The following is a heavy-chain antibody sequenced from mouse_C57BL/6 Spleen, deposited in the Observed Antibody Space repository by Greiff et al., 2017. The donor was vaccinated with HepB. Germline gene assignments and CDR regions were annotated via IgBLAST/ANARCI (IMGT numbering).Heavy chain of an antibody. V-gene: IGHV1-50*01. D-gene: IGHD1-1*01. J-gene: IGHJ1*03. CDR2: IDPSDSYT. Sequence: QVQLQQPGAELVKPGASVKLSCKASGYTFTSYWMPWVNQRPGQGLEWIGEIDPSDSYTNYNQKFKGKATLTVDTSSSTAYMQLSSLTSEDSAVYYGARSEYYGSSSYWYFDVWGTGTTVTVSS. CDR1: GYTFTSYW. CDR3: ARSEYYGSSSYWYFDV.